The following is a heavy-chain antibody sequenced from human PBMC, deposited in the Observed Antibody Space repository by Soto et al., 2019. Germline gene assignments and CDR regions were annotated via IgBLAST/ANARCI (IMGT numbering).Heavy chain of an antibody. D-gene: IGHD3-22*01. CDR2: IYYSGST. CDR1: GGSISSYY. CDR3: ARNHRYYYDSSGYEGFDY. J-gene: IGHJ4*02. Sequence: QVQLQESGPGLVKPSETLSLTCTVSGGSISSYYWSWIRQPPGKGLEWIGYIYYSGSTNYNPSLKSRVTISVDTSKNQFSLKLSSVTAADTAVYYCARNHRYYYDSSGYEGFDYWGQGTLVTVSS. V-gene: IGHV4-59*01.